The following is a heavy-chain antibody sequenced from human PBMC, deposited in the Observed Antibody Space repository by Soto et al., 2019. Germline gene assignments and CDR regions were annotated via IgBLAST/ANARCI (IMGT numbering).Heavy chain of an antibody. CDR3: ARDPSSGIVVVTFDY. D-gene: IGHD3-22*01. Sequence: GGSLRLSCAASGFTFSSYAMHWVRQAPGKGLEWVAVISYDGSNKYYADSVKGRFTISRDNSKNTLYLQMNSLRAEDTAVYYCARDPSSGIVVVTFDYWGQGTLVTVLL. CDR2: ISYDGSNK. V-gene: IGHV3-30-3*01. J-gene: IGHJ4*02. CDR1: GFTFSSYA.